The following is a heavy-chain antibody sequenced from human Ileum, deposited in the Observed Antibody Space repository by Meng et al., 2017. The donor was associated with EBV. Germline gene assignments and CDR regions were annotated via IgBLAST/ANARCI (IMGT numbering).Heavy chain of an antibody. J-gene: IGHJ5*02. V-gene: IGHV1-18*01. D-gene: IGHD1-14*01. CDR1: GYSFTSYA. Sequence: QVQLLQSGSELKNPXXSVKVSCKASGYSFTSYAMNWVRQAPGQGLEWMGWISCYNGDTNYAQKFQGKVTMTTDTSTSTAYMDLRSLRSDDTAVYYCARDSSPPHPHPGWFDAWGQGTLVTVSS. CDR2: ISCYNGDT. CDR3: ARDSSPPHPHPGWFDA.